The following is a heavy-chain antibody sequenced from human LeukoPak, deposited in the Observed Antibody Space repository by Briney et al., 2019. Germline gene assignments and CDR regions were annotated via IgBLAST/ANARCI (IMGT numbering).Heavy chain of an antibody. J-gene: IGHJ4*02. V-gene: IGHV4-61*08. CDR2: IYYSGST. CDR1: GGSISSGGYY. D-gene: IGHD6-13*01. CDR3: AKGRTAAGSFDY. Sequence: SETLSLTCTVSGGSISSGGYYWSWIRQHPGKGLEWIGYIYYSGSTNYNPSLKSRVTISVDTSKNQFSLKLSSVTAADTAVYYCAKGRTAAGSFDYWGQGTLVTVSS.